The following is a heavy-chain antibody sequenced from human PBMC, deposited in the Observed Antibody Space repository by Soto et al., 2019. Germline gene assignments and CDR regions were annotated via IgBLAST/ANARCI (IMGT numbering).Heavy chain of an antibody. CDR1: GGTFNSYA. Sequence: VRLVQSGAEVKKPESSVKVSCKPSGGTFNSYAIHWVRQAPGQGLEWMGAIIPISGTANSAQKFQGRGTITADKATSTVYMDLSSLRSDDTAVYYCARWGGRSCGGDNGVDKPFDYWGQGTLVTVSA. V-gene: IGHV1-69*06. J-gene: IGHJ4*02. CDR3: ARWGGRSCGGDNGVDKPFDY. CDR2: IIPISGTA. D-gene: IGHD2-21*01.